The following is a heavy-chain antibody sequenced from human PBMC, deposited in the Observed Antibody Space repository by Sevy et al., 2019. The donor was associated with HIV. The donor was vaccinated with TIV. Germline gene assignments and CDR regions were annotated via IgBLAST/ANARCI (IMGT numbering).Heavy chain of an antibody. CDR2: LSFGCGII. D-gene: IGHD2-8*01. Sequence: GGSLRLSCVASGFNFNIYSMSWVRQAPGKGLEWVSTLSFGCGIINHADSVQGRFTMSRDDSKKTVYLEMNSLRAEDTAVYYCAREGCTRPHDHWGQGTLVTVSS. V-gene: IGHV3-23*01. J-gene: IGHJ4*02. CDR3: AREGCTRPHDH. CDR1: GFNFNIYS.